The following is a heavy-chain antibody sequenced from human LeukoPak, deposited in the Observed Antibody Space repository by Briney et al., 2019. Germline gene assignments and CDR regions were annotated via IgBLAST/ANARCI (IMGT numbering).Heavy chain of an antibody. CDR3: ARVLHLWYIHFDP. D-gene: IGHD3-10*01. J-gene: IGHJ5*02. Sequence: GSLRLSCAASGFTFSSYAMSWVRQAPGKGLEWIGSIFHNGVTYYNPSLQSRVKLLVDRTENQFSLEMSSVTAADTAVYYCARVLHLWYIHFDPWGQGTLVTVSS. CDR1: GFTFSSYA. CDR2: IFHNGVT. V-gene: IGHV4-38-2*01.